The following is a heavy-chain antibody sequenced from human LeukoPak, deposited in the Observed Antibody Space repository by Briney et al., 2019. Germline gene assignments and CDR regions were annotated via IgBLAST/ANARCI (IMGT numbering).Heavy chain of an antibody. CDR2: ISSSSSYI. V-gene: IGHV3-21*01. Sequence: GGSLRLSCAASGFTFSSYSMNWVRQAPGKGLEWVSSISSSSSYIYYADSVKGRFTISRDNAKNSLYLQMNSLRAEDTAVYYCARASIVGATVPDAFDIWGQGTMVTVSS. J-gene: IGHJ3*02. CDR3: ARASIVGATVPDAFDI. D-gene: IGHD1-26*01. CDR1: GFTFSSYS.